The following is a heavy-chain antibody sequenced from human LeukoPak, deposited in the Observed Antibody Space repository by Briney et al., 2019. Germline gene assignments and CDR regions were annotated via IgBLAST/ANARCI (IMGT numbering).Heavy chain of an antibody. Sequence: ASVKVSCKASGYTFTTYDINWVRQAPGQGLEWVGRMSSHSGNAAYAQKFQGRISITRNSSITTAYMELSSLRSEDTAVYYCARGNSADHWGQGTLVTVSS. CDR1: GYTFTTYD. CDR3: ARGNSADH. J-gene: IGHJ5*02. V-gene: IGHV1-8*03. CDR2: MSSHSGNA. D-gene: IGHD1-1*01.